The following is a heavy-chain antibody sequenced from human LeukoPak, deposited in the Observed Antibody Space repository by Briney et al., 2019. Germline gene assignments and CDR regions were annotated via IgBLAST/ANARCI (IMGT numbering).Heavy chain of an antibody. CDR1: GFTFSSHW. D-gene: IGHD4-17*01. CDR2: IMQDGSEK. J-gene: IGHJ5*02. CDR3: ARSPTTVTPYWFDP. Sequence: PGGSLRLSCIASGFTFSSHWMNWVRQAPGKGLEWVANIMQDGSEKYYVDSVKGRFTISRDNAKNSLYLQMNSLRAEDTAVYYCARSPTTVTPYWFDPWGQGALVTVSS. V-gene: IGHV3-7*01.